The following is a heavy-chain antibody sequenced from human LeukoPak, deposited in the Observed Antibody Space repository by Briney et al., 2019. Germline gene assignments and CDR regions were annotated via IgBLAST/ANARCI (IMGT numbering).Heavy chain of an antibody. CDR1: GFTFSTYW. D-gene: IGHD6-13*01. CDR2: IKPDGTET. V-gene: IGHV3-7*01. J-gene: IGHJ4*02. Sequence: PGGSLRLSCAASGFTFSTYWMTWVRRAPGKGLEWVANIKPDGTETYYVDSLRGRFTISRDNAKNSLFLQINSLRAEDTAMYYCTRTNVASPGTDWSLGTLVTVSS. CDR3: TRTNVASPGTD.